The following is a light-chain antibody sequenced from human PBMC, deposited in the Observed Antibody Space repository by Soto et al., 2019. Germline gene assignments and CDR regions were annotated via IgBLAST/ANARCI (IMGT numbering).Light chain of an antibody. CDR3: QHHGTSPIT. Sequence: EIGMTQSPATVSVSPRERATLSCRASQSVSSSYLAWYQQKPGQAPRLLIYGASSRATGIPDRFSGSGSGTDFTLTISRLEPEDFAVYYCQHHGTSPITFGQGTRLEIK. CDR2: GAS. CDR1: QSVSSSY. V-gene: IGKV3-20*01. J-gene: IGKJ5*01.